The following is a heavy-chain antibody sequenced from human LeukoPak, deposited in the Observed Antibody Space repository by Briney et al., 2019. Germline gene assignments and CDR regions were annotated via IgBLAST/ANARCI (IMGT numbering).Heavy chain of an antibody. CDR3: ARLYYYDSSGYYYLGYFDY. Sequence: GGSLRLSCAASGFTFSSYWMSWVRQAPGKGLEWVANIKQDGSEKYYVDSVKGRFTISRDNAKNSLYLQMNSLGAEDTAVYYCARLYYYDSSGYYYLGYFDYWGQGTLVTVSS. V-gene: IGHV3-7*01. CDR2: IKQDGSEK. D-gene: IGHD3-22*01. CDR1: GFTFSSYW. J-gene: IGHJ4*02.